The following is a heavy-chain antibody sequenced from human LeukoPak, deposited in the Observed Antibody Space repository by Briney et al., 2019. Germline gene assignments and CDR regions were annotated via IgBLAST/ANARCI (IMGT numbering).Heavy chain of an antibody. Sequence: ASVKVSCKASGCTFTSYGISWVRQAPGQGLEWMGWISAYNGNTNYAQKLQGRVTMTTDTSTSTAYMELRSLRSDDTAVYYCAREPPPPIYCRGGSCYSEIDYWGQGTLVTVSS. J-gene: IGHJ4*02. D-gene: IGHD2-15*01. CDR1: GCTFTSYG. CDR2: ISAYNGNT. CDR3: AREPPPPIYCRGGSCYSEIDY. V-gene: IGHV1-18*01.